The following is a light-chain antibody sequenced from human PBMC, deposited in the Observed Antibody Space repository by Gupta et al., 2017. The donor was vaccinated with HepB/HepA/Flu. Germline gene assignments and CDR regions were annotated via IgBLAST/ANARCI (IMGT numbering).Light chain of an antibody. J-gene: IGKJ1*01. V-gene: IGKV4-1*01. Sequence: DLVITPSPDSLAVSLGERAPIHCKSSQSVLYSSNNKNYLAWYQQKPGQPPKLLIYWASTREPGVPERFSGSGSGTDFTLTISSLQAEDVAIYYCQQYYTTPWTFGQGTKVEIK. CDR1: QSVLYSSNNKNY. CDR2: WAS. CDR3: QQYYTTPWT.